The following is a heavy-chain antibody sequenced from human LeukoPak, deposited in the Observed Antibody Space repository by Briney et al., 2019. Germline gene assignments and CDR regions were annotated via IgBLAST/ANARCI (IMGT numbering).Heavy chain of an antibody. Sequence: GGSLRLSCAASGFTFSSYAMSWVRQAPGKGLEWVSAISGSGGSTYYADSVKGRFTISRDNSKNTLYLQMNSLRAEDTAVYYRAKDHCSGGSCYPGSNWFDPWGQGTLVTVSS. CDR3: AKDHCSGGSCYPGSNWFDP. V-gene: IGHV3-23*01. D-gene: IGHD2-15*01. J-gene: IGHJ5*02. CDR1: GFTFSSYA. CDR2: ISGSGGST.